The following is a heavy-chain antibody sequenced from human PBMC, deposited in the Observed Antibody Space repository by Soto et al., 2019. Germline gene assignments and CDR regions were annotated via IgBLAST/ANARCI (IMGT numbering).Heavy chain of an antibody. CDR2: IYPGDSDT. Sequence: PGESLKISCNTSGYNFTTDWIGWVRQKPGAGLEWMGIIYPGDSDTRYSPSFQGQGTISADKSISTAYLQWSSLKASDSAIYYCARAPYQVVHPYHFDYWGQGTLVTVSS. V-gene: IGHV5-51*01. J-gene: IGHJ4*02. D-gene: IGHD2-2*01. CDR1: GYNFTTDW. CDR3: ARAPYQVVHPYHFDY.